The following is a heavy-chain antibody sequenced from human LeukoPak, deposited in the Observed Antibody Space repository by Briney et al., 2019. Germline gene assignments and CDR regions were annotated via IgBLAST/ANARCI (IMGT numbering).Heavy chain of an antibody. J-gene: IGHJ6*03. V-gene: IGHV1-2*02. CDR1: GYAFTGYY. CDR3: ARGFFSSAYYYKDV. Sequence: GASVKVSCKTSGYAFTGYYMHWVRQAPGQGLEWMGWINPNSGGTNYAQKFQGRVTMTRDTSISTAYMELSRLRSDDTAVYYCARGFFSSAYYYKDVWGKGTTVTVSS. CDR2: INPNSGGT. D-gene: IGHD3-22*01.